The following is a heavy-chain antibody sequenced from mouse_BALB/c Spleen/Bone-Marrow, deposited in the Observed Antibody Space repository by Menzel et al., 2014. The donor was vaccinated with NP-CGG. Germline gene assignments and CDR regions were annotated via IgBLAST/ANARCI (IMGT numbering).Heavy chain of an antibody. CDR3: ARGYYGPSWFAY. CDR2: INPYNDGT. Sequence: VQLKESGSELVKPGASAKMSCKASGYTFTSYVMHWVKQKPGQGLEWIGYINPYNDGTKYNEKFKGKATLTSDKSSSTAYMELSSLTSEDSAVYYCARGYYGPSWFAYWGQGTLVTVSA. J-gene: IGHJ3*01. D-gene: IGHD1-2*01. V-gene: IGHV1-14*01. CDR1: GYTFTSYV.